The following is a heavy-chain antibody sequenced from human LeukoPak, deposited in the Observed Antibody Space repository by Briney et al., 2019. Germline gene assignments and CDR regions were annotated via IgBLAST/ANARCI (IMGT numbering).Heavy chain of an antibody. CDR2: IYLDGSRA. V-gene: IGHV3-7*01. J-gene: IGHJ6*03. CDR3: GRAGPVTKGHSMDV. Sequence: GGSLRLSCAVSGFTFTNYWMSWARQSPGKGLEWVANIYLDGSRAYYVDSVKGRFTISRDNAKNSLFLQMNSLSAEDTAVYYCGRAGPVTKGHSMDVWGKGTTVTVSS. D-gene: IGHD2-2*01. CDR1: GFTFTNYW.